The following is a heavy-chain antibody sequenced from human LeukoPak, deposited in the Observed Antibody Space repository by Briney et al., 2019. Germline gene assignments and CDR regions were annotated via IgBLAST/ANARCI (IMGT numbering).Heavy chain of an antibody. V-gene: IGHV3-72*01. CDR3: ARRGTGTTSTRTDLYCFDY. Sequence: GGSLRLSCVASGFTFSDHYMDWVRQAPGKGLEWVGRSRNKANSYTTEYAASVKGRFTISRDDSKNSLFLQMNSLKTEDTAVYYCARRGTGTTSTRTDLYCFDYWGQGTLVTVSS. J-gene: IGHJ4*02. CDR1: GFTFSDHY. CDR2: SRNKANSYTT. D-gene: IGHD1-7*01.